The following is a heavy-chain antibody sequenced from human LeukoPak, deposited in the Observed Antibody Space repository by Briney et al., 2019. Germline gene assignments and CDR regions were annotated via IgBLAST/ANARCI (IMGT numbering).Heavy chain of an antibody. D-gene: IGHD4-23*01. V-gene: IGHV4-59*11. Sequence: SETLSLTCTVSGGSISSHYWSWIRQPPGKGLEWIGYIYYSGSTNYNPSLKSRVTISVDTSKNQFSLKLSSVTAADTAVYYCARYTAYGGNTEFDYWGQGTLVTVCS. CDR2: IYYSGST. J-gene: IGHJ4*02. CDR1: GGSISSHY. CDR3: ARYTAYGGNTEFDY.